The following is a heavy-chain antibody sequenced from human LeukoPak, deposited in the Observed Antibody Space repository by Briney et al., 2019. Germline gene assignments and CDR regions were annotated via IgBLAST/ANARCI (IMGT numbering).Heavy chain of an antibody. V-gene: IGHV4-31*03. CDR2: MYYSGST. CDR1: GGSISSGGNS. CDR3: ARGQALEVVVPAAMLAEYFQH. D-gene: IGHD2-2*01. J-gene: IGHJ1*01. Sequence: PSQTLSLTCTVSGGSISSGGNSWSWIRQLPGKGLEWIGYMYYSGSTYYNPSLKSRVTISVDTSKNQFSLKLSSVTAADTAVYYCARGQALEVVVPAAMLAEYFQHWGQGTLVTVSS.